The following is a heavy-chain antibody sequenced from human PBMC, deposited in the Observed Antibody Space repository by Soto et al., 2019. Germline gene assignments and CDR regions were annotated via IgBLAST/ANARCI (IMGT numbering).Heavy chain of an antibody. Sequence: PSETLALTCTFSGGSISVYFWNWIRQPPGKGLDWIGYMSYTGNTNYNPSLTSRVSISVDTSKNQFSLNLNSVTAADTAVYYCARADKTIVPLAQWGQGTMVTVSS. J-gene: IGHJ4*02. D-gene: IGHD3-10*01. CDR3: ARADKTIVPLAQ. CDR2: MSYTGNT. CDR1: GGSISVYF. V-gene: IGHV4-59*01.